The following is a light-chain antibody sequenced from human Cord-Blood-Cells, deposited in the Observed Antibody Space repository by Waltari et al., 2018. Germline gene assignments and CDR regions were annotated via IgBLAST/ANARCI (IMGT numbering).Light chain of an antibody. J-gene: IGKJ3*01. CDR3: QQYNNWPPEGA. CDR1: QSVSSN. CDR2: GAS. V-gene: IGKV3-15*01. Sequence: EIVMTQSPATLSVSPGERATLSCRASQSVSSNLAWYQQKPGQAPRLLIYGASTRAPGIPARFSGSGSGTEFTLTISSLQSEDFAVYYCQQYNNWPPEGAFGPGTKVDIK.